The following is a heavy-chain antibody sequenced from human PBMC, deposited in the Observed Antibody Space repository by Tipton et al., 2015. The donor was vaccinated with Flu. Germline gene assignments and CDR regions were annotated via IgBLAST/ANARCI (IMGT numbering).Heavy chain of an antibody. CDR1: GGSIRNYY. Sequence: TLSLTCTVSGGSIRNYYWSWLRQPAGKGLEWIGRISHSWSTNYNVSLSGRVIMSVDPSKGQVSLRLSSATAADTAKYYCARVLRGYSGYKGGDAFDVWGQVTVVTVFS. CDR2: ISHSWST. V-gene: IGHV4-4*07. CDR3: ARVLRGYSGYKGGDAFDV. D-gene: IGHD5-12*01. J-gene: IGHJ3*01.